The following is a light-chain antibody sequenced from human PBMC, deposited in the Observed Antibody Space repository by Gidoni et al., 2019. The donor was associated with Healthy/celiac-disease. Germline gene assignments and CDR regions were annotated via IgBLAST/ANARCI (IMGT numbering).Light chain of an antibody. CDR1: QSISSY. V-gene: IGKV1-39*01. Sequence: DIQMTQSPSSLSASVGDRVTITCRASQSISSYLNWYQQKPGKAPKLLIYAASSLQSGVPSRFSCSGSGTDFTLTISSLQPEYFATYYCQQSYSTPYTFGQGTKLEIK. J-gene: IGKJ2*01. CDR3: QQSYSTPYT. CDR2: AAS.